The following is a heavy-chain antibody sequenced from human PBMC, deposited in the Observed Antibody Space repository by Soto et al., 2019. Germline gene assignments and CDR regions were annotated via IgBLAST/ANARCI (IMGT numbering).Heavy chain of an antibody. CDR3: ARDEYGDYGRGYWYFDL. CDR1: GGYISSGGYS. V-gene: IGHV4-30-2*01. CDR2: IYHSGST. D-gene: IGHD4-17*01. Sequence: PSETLSLTCAVSGGYISSGGYSCSWIRQPPGKGLEWIGYIYHSGSTYYNPSLKSRVTISVDRSKNQFSLKLSSVTAADTAVYYCARDEYGDYGRGYWYFDLWGRGTLVTVSS. J-gene: IGHJ2*01.